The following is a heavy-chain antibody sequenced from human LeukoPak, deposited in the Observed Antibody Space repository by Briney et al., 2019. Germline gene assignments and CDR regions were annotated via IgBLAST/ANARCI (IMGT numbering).Heavy chain of an antibody. CDR2: IGGSSGST. V-gene: IGHV3-23*01. J-gene: IGHJ5*02. D-gene: IGHD3-3*01. CDR3: ARNFLGYYNWFDP. Sequence: GGSLRLSCAASGFTFSNYAMNWVRQAPGKGLEWVSAIGGSSGSTYYADSVKGRFTISRDNSKNTLYLQMNSLRAEDTAVYYCARNFLGYYNWFDPWGQGTLVTVSS. CDR1: GFTFSNYA.